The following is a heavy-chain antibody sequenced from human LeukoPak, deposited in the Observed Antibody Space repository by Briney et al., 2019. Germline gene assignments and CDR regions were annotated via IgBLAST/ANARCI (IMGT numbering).Heavy chain of an antibody. V-gene: IGHV3-66*02. CDR2: IYSGGST. CDR3: ARDFRDIVVVPAAPRYYYYYYYMDV. D-gene: IGHD2-2*01. CDR1: GFTVSSNY. J-gene: IGHJ6*03. Sequence: AGGSLRLSCAASGFTVSSNYMSWVRQAPGKGLEWVSVIYSGGSTYYADSVKGRFTISRDNSKNTLYLQMNSLGAEDTAVYYCARDFRDIVVVPAAPRYYYYYYYMDVWGKGTTVTVSS.